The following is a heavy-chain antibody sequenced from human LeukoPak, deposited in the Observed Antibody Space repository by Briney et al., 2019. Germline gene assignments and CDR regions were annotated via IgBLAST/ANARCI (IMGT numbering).Heavy chain of an antibody. CDR3: ARDRVGCSSTSCHHGSWFDP. CDR2: INPNSGGT. Sequence: ASVKVSCKASGYTFTAYSMHWVRQAPGQGLEWMGWINPNSGGTNYAQKFQGRVTMTRDTSISTAYMELSRLRSDDTAVYYCARDRVGCSSTSCHHGSWFDPWGQGTLVTVSS. D-gene: IGHD2-2*01. J-gene: IGHJ5*02. CDR1: GYTFTAYS. V-gene: IGHV1-2*02.